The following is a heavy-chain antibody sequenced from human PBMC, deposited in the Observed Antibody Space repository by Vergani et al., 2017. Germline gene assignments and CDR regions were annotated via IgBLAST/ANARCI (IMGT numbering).Heavy chain of an antibody. D-gene: IGHD3-3*01. J-gene: IGHJ4*02. V-gene: IGHV3-48*01. CDR3: ARDQSFGVVITTPTSFDY. Sequence: EVQLVESGGGLVQPGGSLRLSCAASGFTFSSYSMNWVRQAPGKGLEWVSYISSSSSTIYYADSVKGRFTISRDNAKNSLYLQMKSLRAEDTAVYYCARDQSFGVVITTPTSFDYWGQGTLVTVSS. CDR1: GFTFSSYS. CDR2: ISSSSSTI.